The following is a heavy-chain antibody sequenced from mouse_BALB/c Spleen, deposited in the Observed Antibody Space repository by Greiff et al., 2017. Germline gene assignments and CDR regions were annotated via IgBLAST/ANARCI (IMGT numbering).Heavy chain of an antibody. J-gene: IGHJ4*01. CDR3: ARDQEMITMDY. CDR1: GFTFSDYY. V-gene: IGHV5-4*02. CDR2: ISDGGSYT. Sequence: EVHLVESGGGLVKPGGSLKLSCAASGFTFSDYYMYWVRQTPEKRLEWVATISDGGSYTYYPDSVKGRFTISRDNAKNTLYLQMSSLKSEDTAMYYCARDQEMITMDYWGQGTSVTVSS. D-gene: IGHD2-4*01.